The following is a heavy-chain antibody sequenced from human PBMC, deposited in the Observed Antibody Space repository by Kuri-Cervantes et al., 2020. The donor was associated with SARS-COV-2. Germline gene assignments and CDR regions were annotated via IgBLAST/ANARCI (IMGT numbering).Heavy chain of an antibody. Sequence: LSLTCAASGFTFDDYAMHWVRQAPGKGLEWVSGISWNSGSIGYADSVKGRFTISRDNAKNSLYLQMNSLRAEDTAVYYCARVGYYYGMDVWGQGTTVTVSS. CDR2: ISWNSGSI. V-gene: IGHV3-9*01. CDR3: ARVGYYYGMDV. J-gene: IGHJ6*02. CDR1: GFTFDDYA.